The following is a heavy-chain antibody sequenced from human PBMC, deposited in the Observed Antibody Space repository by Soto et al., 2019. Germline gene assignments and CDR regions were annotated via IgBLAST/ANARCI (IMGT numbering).Heavy chain of an antibody. CDR1: GFTFISYA. CDR2: ISGSGGST. V-gene: IGHV3-23*01. Sequence: PGGSLRLSCAASGFTFISYAMSWVRQAPGKGLEWVSAISGSGGSTYYADSVKGRFTISRDNSKNTLYLQMNSLRAEDTAVYYCAKLRSGSYYRGGFDYWGQGTLVTVSS. D-gene: IGHD3-10*01. CDR3: AKLRSGSYYRGGFDY. J-gene: IGHJ4*02.